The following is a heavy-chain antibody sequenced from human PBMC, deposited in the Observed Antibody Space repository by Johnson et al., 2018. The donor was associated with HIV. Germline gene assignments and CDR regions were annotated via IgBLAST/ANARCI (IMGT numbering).Heavy chain of an antibody. CDR1: GFTFSNAW. CDR3: ITDRGGGTMFGVVTHDAFDI. CDR2: IKSKTDGGTT. Sequence: VQLVESGGGLVKPGGSLRLSCAASGFTFSNAWMSWVRQAPGKGLEWVGRIKSKTDGGTTDYAAPVKGSFTISRDDSKNTLSLQMNSLKTEDTAVYYCITDRGGGTMFGVVTHDAFDIWGQGTMVTVSS. D-gene: IGHD3-3*01. J-gene: IGHJ3*02. V-gene: IGHV3-15*01.